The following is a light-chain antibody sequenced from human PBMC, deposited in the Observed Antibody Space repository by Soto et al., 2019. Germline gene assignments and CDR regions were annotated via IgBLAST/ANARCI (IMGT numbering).Light chain of an antibody. Sequence: DIQLTQSPSTLSASVGDRVTLTCRASQSINTWLAWYQQKPGKAPSLLIYDAASLESGVPSRFSGRGAGTEFTLIISSLQPEDCATYYCQQYNSYWLTFGGGTKVDIK. V-gene: IGKV1-5*01. CDR2: DAA. CDR3: QQYNSYWLT. J-gene: IGKJ4*01. CDR1: QSINTW.